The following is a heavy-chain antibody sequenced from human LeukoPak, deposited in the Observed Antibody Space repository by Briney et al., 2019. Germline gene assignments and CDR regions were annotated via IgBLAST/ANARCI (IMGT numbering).Heavy chain of an antibody. CDR3: VRGPFWSGYPDY. J-gene: IGHJ4*02. CDR1: GGSISSYY. D-gene: IGHD3-3*01. CDR2: IYYSGST. V-gene: IGHV4-59*01. Sequence: PSETLSLTCTVSGGSISSYYWSWIRQPPGKGLEWIGYIYYSGSTNYNPSLKSRVTISVDTSKNQFSLKPSSVTAADTAVYYCVRGPFWSGYPDYWGQGTLVTVSS.